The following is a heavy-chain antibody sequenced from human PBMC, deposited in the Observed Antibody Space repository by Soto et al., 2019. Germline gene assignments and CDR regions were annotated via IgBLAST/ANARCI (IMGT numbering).Heavy chain of an antibody. CDR1: GFTVSSNY. CDR2: IYSGGST. CDR3: ARDRGSTSSEVYYYYYMDV. J-gene: IGHJ6*03. D-gene: IGHD2-2*01. Sequence: EVQLVESGGGLVQPGGSLRLSCAASGFTVSSNYMSWVRQAPGKGLEWVSVIYSGGSTYYADSVKGRFTISRDNSKNTLYLQMNSLRAEDTAVYYCARDRGSTSSEVYYYYYMDVWGKGTTVTVSS. V-gene: IGHV3-66*01.